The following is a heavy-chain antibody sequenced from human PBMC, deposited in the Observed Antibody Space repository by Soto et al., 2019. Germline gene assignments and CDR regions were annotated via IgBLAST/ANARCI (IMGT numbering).Heavy chain of an antibody. Sequence: QVQLVQSGAEVKKPGSSVRVSCKASGGTFSSYAINWVRQAPGQGLEWVGGIIPIFNTVNYGPKFQGRVTITVDEPTSTAYMDLSSLRSKDTAVYYCAEDRITETAVFSDGGQGTLVTVSS. V-gene: IGHV1-69*01. CDR1: GGTFSSYA. J-gene: IGHJ4*02. D-gene: IGHD1-7*01. CDR2: IIPIFNTV. CDR3: AEDRITETAVFSD.